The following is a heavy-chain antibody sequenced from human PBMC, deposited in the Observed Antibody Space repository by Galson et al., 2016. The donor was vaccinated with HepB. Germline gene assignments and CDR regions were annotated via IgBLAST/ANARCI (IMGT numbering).Heavy chain of an antibody. D-gene: IGHD1-26*01. CDR2: ISNDGNIK. CDR3: ARPSPGSYEFKSLDLY. CDR1: GFTFSSYA. Sequence: SLRLSCAASGFTFSSYAMYWVRQAPGKGLEWLSVISNDGNIKYYAESVKGRFTISRDNSKNTLFLQMNSLRTEDTALYYCARPSPGSYEFKSLDLYWGQGTLVTVSS. J-gene: IGHJ4*02. V-gene: IGHV3-30-3*01.